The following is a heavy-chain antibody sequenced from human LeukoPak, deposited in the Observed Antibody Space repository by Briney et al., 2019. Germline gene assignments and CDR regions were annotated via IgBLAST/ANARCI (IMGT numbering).Heavy chain of an antibody. J-gene: IGHJ4*02. Sequence: PSETLSLTCTVSGGSISSYYWSWIRQPPGKGLECIGHVYYSGNTDYNPSLKSRLTISVDSSMNQFSLKLSSVTAADTAVYYCARGPDFWSGYYSFDYWGQGTLVTVSS. V-gene: IGHV4-59*08. CDR2: VYYSGNT. D-gene: IGHD3-3*01. CDR3: ARGPDFWSGYYSFDY. CDR1: GGSISSYY.